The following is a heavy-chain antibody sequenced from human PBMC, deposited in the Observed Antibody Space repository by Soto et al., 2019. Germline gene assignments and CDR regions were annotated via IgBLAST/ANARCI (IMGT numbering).Heavy chain of an antibody. D-gene: IGHD6-13*01. CDR1: GGSISSGGYY. CDR2: IYYSGST. CDR3: AKTGRSIAAAGTYYYYYMDV. V-gene: IGHV4-31*03. Sequence: PSETLSLTCTVSGGSISSGGYYWSWIRQHPGKGLEWIGYIYYSGSTYYNPSLKSRVTISVDTSKNQFSLKLSSVTAADTAVYYCAKTGRSIAAAGTYYYYYMDVWGKGTTVTVSS. J-gene: IGHJ6*03.